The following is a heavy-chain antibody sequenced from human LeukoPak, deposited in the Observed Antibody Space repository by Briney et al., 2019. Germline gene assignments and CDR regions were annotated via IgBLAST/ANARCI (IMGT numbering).Heavy chain of an antibody. CDR1: GFTFSSYS. CDR2: ISSSSSYI. V-gene: IGHV3-21*01. D-gene: IGHD4-17*01. CDR3: ARDKRYGDYRRAFDY. J-gene: IGHJ4*02. Sequence: PGGSLRLSCAASGFTFSSYSMNWVRQAPGKGLEWGSSISSSSSYIYYADSVKGRFTISRDNAKNSLYLQMNSLRAEDTAVYYCARDKRYGDYRRAFDYWGQGTLVTVSS.